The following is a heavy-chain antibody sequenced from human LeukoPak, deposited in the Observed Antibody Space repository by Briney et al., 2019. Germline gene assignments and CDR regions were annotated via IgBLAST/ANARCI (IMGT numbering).Heavy chain of an antibody. V-gene: IGHV3-23*01. Sequence: QPGGSLRLSCAASEFTFSSYAMSWVRHAPGKGLELVSTISVSGGSTYYTDSVKGRFTISKNNSKDTLYLQMNSLRVEDTAVYYCASKRLLDYWGQGALVTVSS. CDR3: ASKRLLDY. CDR2: ISVSGGST. CDR1: EFTFSSYA. J-gene: IGHJ4*02.